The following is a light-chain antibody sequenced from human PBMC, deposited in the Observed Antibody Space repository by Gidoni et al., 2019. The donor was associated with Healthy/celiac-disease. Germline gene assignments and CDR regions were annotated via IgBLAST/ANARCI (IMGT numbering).Light chain of an antibody. Sequence: DIQMTQSPSSLSASVGDRVTITCRASQSISSYLNWYQQKPGKAPKLLIYAASSLQSGVPSRFSSSGSGTDFTLIISSLQPEDFATYYCQQSYSTPPHTFGQGTKLEIK. J-gene: IGKJ2*01. V-gene: IGKV1-39*01. CDR1: QSISSY. CDR2: AAS. CDR3: QQSYSTPPHT.